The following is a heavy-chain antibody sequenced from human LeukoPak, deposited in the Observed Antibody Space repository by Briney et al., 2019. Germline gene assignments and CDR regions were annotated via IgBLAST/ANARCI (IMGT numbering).Heavy chain of an antibody. D-gene: IGHD2-15*01. Sequence: GGSLRLSCAASGFTVSSNYMSWVRQAPGKGLEWVSVIYSGGSTYYADSVKGRFTISRDNSKNTLYLQMNSLRAEDTAVYYCARDRTGYCSGGSCYLGWFDPWGQGTLVTVSS. V-gene: IGHV3-53*01. CDR1: GFTVSSNY. CDR2: IYSGGST. J-gene: IGHJ5*02. CDR3: ARDRTGYCSGGSCYLGWFDP.